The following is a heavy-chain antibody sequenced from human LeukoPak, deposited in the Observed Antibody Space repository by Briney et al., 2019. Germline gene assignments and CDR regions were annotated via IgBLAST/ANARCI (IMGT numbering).Heavy chain of an antibody. D-gene: IGHD3-22*01. CDR1: GYTFTGYY. CDR3: ARWSYDSSAHIDY. Sequence: ASVKVSCKASGYTFTGYYMHWVRQAPGQGLEWMGWINPNNGGTNFAQKFQGRVTMTSDTSISTAYMELSRLRSDDTAVYYCARWSYDSSAHIDYWGQGTLVTVSS. J-gene: IGHJ4*02. V-gene: IGHV1-2*02. CDR2: INPNNGGT.